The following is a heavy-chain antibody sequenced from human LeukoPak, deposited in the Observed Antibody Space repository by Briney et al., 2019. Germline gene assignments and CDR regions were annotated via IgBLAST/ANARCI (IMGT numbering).Heavy chain of an antibody. J-gene: IGHJ4*02. CDR3: AKDTPRGWFGELTGTRIDY. Sequence: GGSLRLSCAASGFTFSSYGMHWVRQAPGKGLEWVAFIRYDGSNKYYADSVKGRFTISRDNSKNTLYLQMNSLRAEDTAVYYCAKDTPRGWFGELTGTRIDYWGQGTLVTVSS. D-gene: IGHD3-10*01. CDR2: IRYDGSNK. CDR1: GFTFSSYG. V-gene: IGHV3-30*02.